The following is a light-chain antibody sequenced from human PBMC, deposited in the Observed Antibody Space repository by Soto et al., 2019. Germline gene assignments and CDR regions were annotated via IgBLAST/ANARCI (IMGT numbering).Light chain of an antibody. CDR2: EVS. J-gene: IGLJ3*02. V-gene: IGLV2-14*01. CDR1: SSDVGGYNY. CDR3: SSYTSSSFWV. Sequence: QSVLTQPASVSGSPGQSITISCTGTSSDVGGYNYVSWYQQHPGKAPKLMIYEVSNRPSGISNRFSGSKSGNTASLTISGLQSEDEADYYCSSYTSSSFWVFGGCTKLTVL.